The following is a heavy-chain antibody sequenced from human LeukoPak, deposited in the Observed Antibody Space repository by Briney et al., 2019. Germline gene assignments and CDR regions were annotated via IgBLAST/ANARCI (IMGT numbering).Heavy chain of an antibody. CDR3: ATVNITMVRGVIGWFDP. CDR2: FDPEDGET. Sequence: GASVKVSCKVSGYTLTELSMHWVRQAPGKGLEWMGGFDPEDGETIYAQKFRGRVTMTEDTSTDTAYMELSSLRSEDTAVYYCATVNITMVRGVIGWFDPWGQGTLVTVSS. D-gene: IGHD3-10*01. V-gene: IGHV1-24*01. J-gene: IGHJ5*02. CDR1: GYTLTELS.